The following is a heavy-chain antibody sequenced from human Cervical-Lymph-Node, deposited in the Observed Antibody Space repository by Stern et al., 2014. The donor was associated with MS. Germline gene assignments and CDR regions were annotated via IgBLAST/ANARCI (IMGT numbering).Heavy chain of an antibody. Sequence: QVQLQESGPGLVKPSQTLSLTCTVSGAFIKTIGYFWSWVRQPPGKSLEWIGFISHSGITFYNETLKSRVTLSQDTSANQFSLRLTSVTAADTALYFCMRGDYWGRGILVAVSS. CDR2: ISHSGIT. J-gene: IGHJ4*02. V-gene: IGHV4-31*03. CDR1: GAFIKTIGYF. CDR3: MRGDY.